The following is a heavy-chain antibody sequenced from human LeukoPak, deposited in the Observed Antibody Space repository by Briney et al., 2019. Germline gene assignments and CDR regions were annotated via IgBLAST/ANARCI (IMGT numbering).Heavy chain of an antibody. V-gene: IGHV4-59*01. CDR1: GGSISSYY. CDR2: IYYSGST. D-gene: IGHD6-19*01. CDR3: ARRVVSSGWNFDY. Sequence: SETLSLTCTVSGGSISSYYWSWIRQPPGKGLGWIGYIYYSGSTNYNPSLKSRVTISVDTSKNQFSLKLSSVTAADTAVYYCARRVVSSGWNFDYWGQGTLVTVSS. J-gene: IGHJ4*02.